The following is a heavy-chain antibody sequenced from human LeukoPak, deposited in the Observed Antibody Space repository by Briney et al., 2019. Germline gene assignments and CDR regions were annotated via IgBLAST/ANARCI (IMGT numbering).Heavy chain of an antibody. CDR1: GFPFKIYS. D-gene: IGHD6-19*01. CDR2: LSRSTTII. V-gene: IGHV3-48*01. J-gene: IGHJ4*02. Sequence: GGSLRLSCAASGFPFKIYSMNWVRQAPGKGLEWISYLSRSTTIIYYADSVKGRFTISRDNAKNSLYLQMNSLRAEDTAIYYCARSGWYDDFDYLGQGTLVTVSS. CDR3: ARSGWYDDFDY.